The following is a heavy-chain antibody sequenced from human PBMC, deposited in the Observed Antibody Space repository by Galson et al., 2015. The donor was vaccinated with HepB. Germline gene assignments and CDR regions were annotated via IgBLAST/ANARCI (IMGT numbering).Heavy chain of an antibody. J-gene: IGHJ4*02. CDR3: ARDRRYSYACDY. D-gene: IGHD5-18*01. CDR1: GFTFSSYS. Sequence: SLRLSCAASGFTFSSYSMNWVRQAPGKGLEWISHISSSSSDIYYADSVKGRFTISRDNAKNLLYLRMNSLRDDDTAVYYCARDRRYSYACDYWGQGTLVTVSS. V-gene: IGHV3-48*02. CDR2: ISSSSSDI.